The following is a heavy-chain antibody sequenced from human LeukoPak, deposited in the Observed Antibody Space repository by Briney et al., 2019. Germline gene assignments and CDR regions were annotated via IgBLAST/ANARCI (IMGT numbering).Heavy chain of an antibody. J-gene: IGHJ4*02. D-gene: IGHD1-1*01. CDR3: AREKLVGDFDY. V-gene: IGHV3-30*03. CDR1: GFTFSNYS. CDR2: ISYDRGHK. Sequence: GGSLRLSCAGSGFTFSNYSINWVRQAPGKGLEWVAVISYDRGHKDYADSVKGRFTISRDNSKNTLYLQMDSLRVEDTAVYYCAREKLVGDFDYWGQGTLVTVSS.